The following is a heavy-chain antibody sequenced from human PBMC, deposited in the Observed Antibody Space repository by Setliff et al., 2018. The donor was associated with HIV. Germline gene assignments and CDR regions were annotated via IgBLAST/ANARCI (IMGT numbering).Heavy chain of an antibody. CDR1: EGTFTAYA. D-gene: IGHD4-4*01. Sequence: GASVKVSCKSSEGTFTAYAISWVRQAPGQGLEWMGRITPIFGTTNYAQKFQGRVTITADRSTSTTYMELSSLRSEDTAMYYCARDEGMTTRRGRFDPWGQGTLVTVSS. J-gene: IGHJ5*02. V-gene: IGHV1-69*06. CDR3: ARDEGMTTRRGRFDP. CDR2: ITPIFGTT.